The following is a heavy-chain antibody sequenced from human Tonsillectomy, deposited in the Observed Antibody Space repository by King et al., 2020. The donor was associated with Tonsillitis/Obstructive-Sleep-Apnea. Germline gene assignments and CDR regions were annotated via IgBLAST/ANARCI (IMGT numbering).Heavy chain of an antibody. D-gene: IGHD2-2*02. V-gene: IGHV1-2*02. CDR3: AIVDLYCTSTSCYTWFDP. J-gene: IGHJ5*02. CDR2: INPNSGGT. Sequence: VQLVESGAEVKKPGASVKVSCKASGYTFTGYYLHWVRQAPGQGLESMGWINPNSGGTKYAQKFQGRVTMTRDTSISTAYMELSRLRSDDTAVYYCAIVDLYCTSTSCYTWFDPWGQGTLVTVSS. CDR1: GYTFTGYY.